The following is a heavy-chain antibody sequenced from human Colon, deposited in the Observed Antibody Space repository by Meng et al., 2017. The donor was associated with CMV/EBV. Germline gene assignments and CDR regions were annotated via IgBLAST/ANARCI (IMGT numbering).Heavy chain of an antibody. D-gene: IGHD2-15*01. CDR1: GFKFEEFG. J-gene: IGHJ4*02. CDR3: ARSNSGGFYYADY. CDR2: INSLGTSR. Sequence: GESLKISCAASGFKFEEFGINWVRQVPGKGLEWVSGINSLGTSRGYGSSVKGRFTISRDNAKNSLYLQMNSQRVEDTAIYFCARSNSGGFYYADYWGQGTLVTVSS. V-gene: IGHV3-20*04.